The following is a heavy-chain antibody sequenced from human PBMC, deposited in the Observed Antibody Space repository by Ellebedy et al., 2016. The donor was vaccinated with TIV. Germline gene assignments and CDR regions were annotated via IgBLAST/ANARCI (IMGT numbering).Heavy chain of an antibody. V-gene: IGHV3-30*03. CDR2: ISFDGGNQ. CDR3: ARDRVHYAHFDY. CDR1: RIAFDLYG. J-gene: IGHJ4*02. Sequence: GGSLRLXXVASRIAFDLYGMHWVRQAPGRGLEWVAVISFDGGNQYYADSVKGRFTISRDNSKNTLYLQMNSLRAEDTAVYYCARDRVHYAHFDYWGQGTLVTVSS. D-gene: IGHD4-17*01.